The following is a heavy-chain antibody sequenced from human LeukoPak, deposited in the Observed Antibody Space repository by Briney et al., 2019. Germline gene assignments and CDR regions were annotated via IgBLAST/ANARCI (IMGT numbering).Heavy chain of an antibody. CDR3: ARGDHFDY. CDR1: GYIFSTYG. J-gene: IGHJ4*02. CDR2: ISPYSGHT. V-gene: IGHV1-18*01. Sequence: ASVKVSCKASGYIFSTYGINWVRQAPGQGLEWMAWISPYSGHTTYAQRLQGRVTVTPDTSTSTAYMELKSLRSDDTAVYYCARGDHFDYWGQGTLVTVSS.